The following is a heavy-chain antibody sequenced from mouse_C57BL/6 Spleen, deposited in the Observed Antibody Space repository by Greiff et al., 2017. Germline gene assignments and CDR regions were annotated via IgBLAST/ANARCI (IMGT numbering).Heavy chain of an antibody. J-gene: IGHJ2*01. CDR1: GYTFTEYT. V-gene: IGHV1-62-2*01. CDR2: FYPGSGSI. D-gene: IGHD2-4*01. Sequence: QVQLQQSGAELVKPGASVKLSCKASGYTFTEYTIHWVKQRSGQGLEWIGWFYPGSGSIKYNEKFKDKATLTADKSSSTVYMELSRLTSEDSAVYFCARHPYYDYDVRGLYYFDYWGQGTTLTVSS. CDR3: ARHPYYDYDVRGLYYFDY.